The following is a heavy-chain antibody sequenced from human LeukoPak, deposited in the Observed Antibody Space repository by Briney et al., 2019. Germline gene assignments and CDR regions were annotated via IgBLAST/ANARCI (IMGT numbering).Heavy chain of an antibody. CDR3: AKDMSPRGPTMDRYYYYGMDV. CDR2: ISWNSGSI. D-gene: IGHD3-10*01. J-gene: IGHJ6*02. CDR1: GFTFDDYA. Sequence: GGSLRLSCAASGFTFDDYAMHWVRQAPGKGLEWVSGISWNSGSIGYADSVKGRFTISRDNAKNSLYLQMNSLRAEDTVLYYCAKDMSPRGPTMDRYYYYGMDVWGQGTTVTVSS. V-gene: IGHV3-9*01.